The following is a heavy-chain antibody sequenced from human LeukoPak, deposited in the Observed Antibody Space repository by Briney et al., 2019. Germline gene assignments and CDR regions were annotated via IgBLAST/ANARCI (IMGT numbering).Heavy chain of an antibody. CDR3: ARWPVTGDDAFDI. CDR1: GYTSTSYG. CDR2: ISAYNGNT. Sequence: ASVKVSCKASGYTSTSYGITWVRQAPGQGLEWMGWISAYNGNTNYAQKLQGRVTMTTDTSTSTAYMELRSLRSDDTAVYYCARWPVTGDDAFDIWGQGTMVTVSS. J-gene: IGHJ3*02. D-gene: IGHD7-27*01. V-gene: IGHV1-18*01.